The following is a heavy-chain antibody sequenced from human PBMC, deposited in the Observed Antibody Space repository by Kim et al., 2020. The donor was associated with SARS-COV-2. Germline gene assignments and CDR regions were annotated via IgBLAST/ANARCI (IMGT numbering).Heavy chain of an antibody. J-gene: IGHJ2*01. Sequence: VKGRLIISRDNAENSLYLHMNSLRAEDTAVYYCARDNYYDTSGYPKSFDLWGRGTLVTVSS. D-gene: IGHD3-22*01. V-gene: IGHV3-11*04. CDR3: ARDNYYDTSGYPKSFDL.